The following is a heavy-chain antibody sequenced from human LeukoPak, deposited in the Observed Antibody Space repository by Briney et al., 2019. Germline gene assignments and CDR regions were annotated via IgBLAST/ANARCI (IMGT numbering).Heavy chain of an antibody. D-gene: IGHD3-22*01. J-gene: IGHJ4*02. Sequence: ASVKVSCKASGHTFTSYGISWVRQAPGQGLEWMGWISAYNGNTNYAQKLQGRVTMTTDTSTSTAYMELRSLRSDDTAVYYCARDHTYYYDSSGYYYGYWGQGTLVTVSS. CDR2: ISAYNGNT. CDR3: ARDHTYYYDSSGYYYGY. CDR1: GHTFTSYG. V-gene: IGHV1-18*01.